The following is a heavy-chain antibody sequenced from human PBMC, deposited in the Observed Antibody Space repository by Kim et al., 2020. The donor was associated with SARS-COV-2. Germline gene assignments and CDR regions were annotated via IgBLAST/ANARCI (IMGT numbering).Heavy chain of an antibody. CDR3: ARDDIVVVPAAMVDWFDP. D-gene: IGHD2-2*01. V-gene: IGHV4-30-2*04. Sequence: KSRVTISVDTSKNQFSLKLSSVTAADTAVYYCARDDIVVVPAAMVDWFDPWGQGTLVTVSS. J-gene: IGHJ5*02.